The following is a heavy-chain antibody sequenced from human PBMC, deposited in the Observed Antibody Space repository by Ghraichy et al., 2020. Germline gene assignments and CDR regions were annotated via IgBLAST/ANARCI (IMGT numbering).Heavy chain of an antibody. CDR2: IYSGGTT. D-gene: IGHD3-3*01. V-gene: IGHV3-53*01. Sequence: GGSLRLSCAASGFTVSSKYMTWVRQAPGKGLEWVSVIYSGGTTYYADSVKGRFTISRDNSKNTLYLQMNSLRADDTAIYYCARADPGALRFLEWVFYPGAFDVWGQGTMVTVSS. CDR1: GFTVSSKY. CDR3: ARADPGALRFLEWVFYPGAFDV. J-gene: IGHJ3*01.